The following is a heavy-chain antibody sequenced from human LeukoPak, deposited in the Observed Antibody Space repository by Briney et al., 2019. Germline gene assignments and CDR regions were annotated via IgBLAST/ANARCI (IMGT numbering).Heavy chain of an antibody. Sequence: SETLSLTCTVSGGSISSYYWSWIRQPPGKGLEWIGSIYHSGSTYYNPSLKSRVTISVDTSKNQFSLKLSSVTAADTAVYYCARGLNPDWNSDAFDIWGQGTMVTVSS. CDR1: GGSISSYY. CDR3: ARGLNPDWNSDAFDI. D-gene: IGHD1-7*01. V-gene: IGHV4-59*12. J-gene: IGHJ3*02. CDR2: IYHSGST.